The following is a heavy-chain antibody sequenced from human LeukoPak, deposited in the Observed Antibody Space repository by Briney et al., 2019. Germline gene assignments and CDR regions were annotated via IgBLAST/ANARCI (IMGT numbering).Heavy chain of an antibody. CDR1: GLKFSSYE. Sequence: GGSLRLSCAASGLKFSSYEVNWVRQAPGKGLEWVSYISSSGNNICYADSVKGRFTISRDIAKNSLYLQMNSLRADDTAVYYCARVMGYYYAMDVWGQGTTVTVSS. CDR2: ISSSGNNI. J-gene: IGHJ6*02. CDR3: ARVMGYYYAMDV. D-gene: IGHD1-26*01. V-gene: IGHV3-48*03.